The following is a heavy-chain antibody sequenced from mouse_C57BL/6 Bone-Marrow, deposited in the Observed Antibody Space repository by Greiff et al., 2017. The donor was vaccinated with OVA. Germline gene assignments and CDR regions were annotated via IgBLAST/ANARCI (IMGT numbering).Heavy chain of an antibody. CDR3: ASLGVDY. CDR1: GYSITSGYY. V-gene: IGHV3-6*01. CDR2: ISYDGSN. D-gene: IGHD4-1*01. Sequence: EVKLKESGPGLVKPSQSLSLTCSVTGYSITSGYYWNWIRQFPGNKLEWMGYISYDGSNNYNPSLKNRISITRDTSKNQFFLKLNAVTTEDTATYYCASLGVDYWGQGTTLTVSS. J-gene: IGHJ2*01.